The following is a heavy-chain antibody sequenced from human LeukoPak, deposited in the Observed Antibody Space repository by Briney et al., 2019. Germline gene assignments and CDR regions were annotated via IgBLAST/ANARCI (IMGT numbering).Heavy chain of an antibody. CDR1: GGSISSYY. CDR3: ARLRVSGSYLYYFDY. CDR2: IYTSGST. V-gene: IGHV4-4*07. J-gene: IGHJ4*02. D-gene: IGHD1-26*01. Sequence: SETLSLTCTVSGGSISSYYWSWIRQPAGKGPEWIGRIYTSGSTNYNPSLKSRLTISVDTSKNQFTLKLSSVTAADTAVYYCARLRVSGSYLYYFDYWGQGTLVTVSS.